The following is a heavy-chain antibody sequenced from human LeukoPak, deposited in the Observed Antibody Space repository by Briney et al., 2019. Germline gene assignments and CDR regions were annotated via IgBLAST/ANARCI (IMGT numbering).Heavy chain of an antibody. CDR3: ARAADSSGWYYFDS. V-gene: IGHV3-30*01. Sequence: GGSLRLSCAASGFTFGAHAMHWVRQAPGKGLEWVAVISHDGRNKYNAASVEGRFTISRDKSKSTLYLQMNSLRIEDTAVYYCARAADSSGWYYFDSWSQGTLAIVSS. D-gene: IGHD6-19*01. J-gene: IGHJ4*02. CDR1: GFTFGAHA. CDR2: ISHDGRNK.